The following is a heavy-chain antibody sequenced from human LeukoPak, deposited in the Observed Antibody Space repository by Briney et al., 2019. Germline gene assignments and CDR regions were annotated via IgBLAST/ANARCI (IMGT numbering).Heavy chain of an antibody. Sequence: ASVKVSCKASGYSFTGYYMHWVRQAPGQGLEWMGWINPNSGGTNYAQKFQGRVTMTRDTSISTAYMELSRLRSDDTAVYYCARDVHPYYRGSYQDDAFDIWGQGTMVTVSS. J-gene: IGHJ3*02. D-gene: IGHD1-26*01. CDR1: GYSFTGYY. V-gene: IGHV1-2*02. CDR2: INPNSGGT. CDR3: ARDVHPYYRGSYQDDAFDI.